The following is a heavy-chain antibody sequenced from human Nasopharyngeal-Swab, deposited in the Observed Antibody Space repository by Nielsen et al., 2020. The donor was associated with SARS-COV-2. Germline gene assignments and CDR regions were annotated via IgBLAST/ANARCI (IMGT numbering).Heavy chain of an antibody. CDR1: GGSISSSSYY. D-gene: IGHD6-6*01. CDR3: ATFEYSSSSAAFDI. CDR2: IYYSGST. V-gene: IGHV4-39*07. Sequence: ESLKISCTVSGGSISSSSYYWGWIRQPPGKGLEWIGSIYYSGSTYYNPSLKSRVTISVDTSKNQFSLKLSSVTAADTAVYYCATFEYSSSSAAFDIWGQGTMVTVSS. J-gene: IGHJ3*02.